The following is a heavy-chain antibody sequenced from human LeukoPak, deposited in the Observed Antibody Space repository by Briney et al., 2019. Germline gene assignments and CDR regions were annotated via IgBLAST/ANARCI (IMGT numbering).Heavy chain of an antibody. J-gene: IGHJ4*02. CDR1: GFTFSSYW. CDR2: IKQDGSEK. V-gene: IGHV3-7*01. CDR3: ARVRGSGCLDY. D-gene: IGHD6-19*01. Sequence: GGSLRLSCAASGFTFSSYWMTWVRQAPGKGLEWVANIKQDGSEKYYVDSVKGRFTISRDNAKNSLYVQMNSLRAEDTAVYYCARVRGSGCLDYWGQGTLVTVSS.